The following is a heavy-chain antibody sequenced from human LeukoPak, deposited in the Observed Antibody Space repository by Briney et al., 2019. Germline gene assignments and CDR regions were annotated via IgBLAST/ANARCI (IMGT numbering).Heavy chain of an antibody. J-gene: IGHJ3*02. CDR2: IIPIFGTA. Sequence: SVKVSCKASGGTFSSYAISWVRQAPGQGLERMGGIIPIFGTANYAQKFQGRVTITADKSTSTAYMELSSLRSEDTAVYYCARGLGASGAFDIWGQGTMVTVSS. CDR1: GGTFSSYA. CDR3: ARGLGASGAFDI. D-gene: IGHD4/OR15-4a*01. V-gene: IGHV1-69*06.